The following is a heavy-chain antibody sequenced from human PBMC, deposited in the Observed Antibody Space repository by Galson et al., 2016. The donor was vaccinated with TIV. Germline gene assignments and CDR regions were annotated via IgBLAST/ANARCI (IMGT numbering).Heavy chain of an antibody. CDR2: AHHSGRA. D-gene: IGHD2-2*01. CDR3: ARGDHWRPSASMLDY. Sequence: ETLSLTCSVSGYSISSGYHWDWIRQPPGKGLEWIGSAHHSGRAYDNPSLKSRVTISVDTSKNQLSLKLTSVTAADTAIYYCARGDHWRPSASMLDYWGQGTLVSVSS. V-gene: IGHV4-38-2*02. J-gene: IGHJ4*02. CDR1: GYSISSGYH.